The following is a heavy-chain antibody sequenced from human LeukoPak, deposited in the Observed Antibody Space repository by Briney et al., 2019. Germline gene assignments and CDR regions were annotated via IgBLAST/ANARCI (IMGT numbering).Heavy chain of an antibody. V-gene: IGHV3-74*01. D-gene: IGHD4-11*01. CDR2: INGDGSST. Sequence: GGSLRLSCAASGFTFSRFWMHWVRQAPGKGLVWVSRINGDGSSTNYADSVKGRFTISRDNAKNSLYLQMNSLRAEDTAVYYCARVETTVTTLSWFGPWGQGTLVTVSS. J-gene: IGHJ5*02. CDR3: ARVETTVTTLSWFGP. CDR1: GFTFSRFW.